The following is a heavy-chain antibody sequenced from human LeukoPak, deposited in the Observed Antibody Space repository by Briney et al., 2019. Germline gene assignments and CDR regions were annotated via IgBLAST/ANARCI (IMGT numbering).Heavy chain of an antibody. Sequence: PSETLSLTCTVSGGSISSSSYYWGWLRQPPGKGLEWIGSIYYSGSTYYNPSLKSRVTISVDTSKNQFSLKLSSVTAADTAVYYCARWVRNWNDYDYWGQGTLVTVSS. D-gene: IGHD1-20*01. CDR1: GGSISSSSYY. CDR2: IYYSGST. J-gene: IGHJ4*02. CDR3: ARWVRNWNDYDY. V-gene: IGHV4-39*07.